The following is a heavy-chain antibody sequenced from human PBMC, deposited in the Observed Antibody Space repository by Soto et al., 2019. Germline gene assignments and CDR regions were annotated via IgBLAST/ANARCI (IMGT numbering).Heavy chain of an antibody. D-gene: IGHD6-19*01. V-gene: IGHV1-69*12. Sequence: QVQLVQSGAEVKKPGSSVKVSCKVSGGTFSNYAIDCVRLAPGHGLEWMGGIVPIFGTTYYTQKVQGRATIIEDDSTTTAYLEMSSLRSEDTAIYYCERVEAVAGLYNYHGLDVWGQGTAVTVSS. CDR3: ERVEAVAGLYNYHGLDV. CDR1: GGTFSNYA. J-gene: IGHJ6*02. CDR2: IVPIFGTT.